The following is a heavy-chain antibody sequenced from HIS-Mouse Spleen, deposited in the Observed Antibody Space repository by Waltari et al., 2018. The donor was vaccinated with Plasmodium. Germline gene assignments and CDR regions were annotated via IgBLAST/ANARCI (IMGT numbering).Heavy chain of an antibody. CDR3: ARDRRTGTSYFDY. Sequence: QLQLQASGPGLVKPSETLSLTCTVSGGSISSSSYYWGWIRQPPGKGLEWIVSIDYSGRVYYNPSRKSGVTRSGDTSKNRFALKLSSVTAADTAVYYCARDRRTGTSYFDYWGQGTLVTVSS. CDR1: GGSISSSSYY. J-gene: IGHJ4*02. V-gene: IGHV4-39*07. CDR2: IDYSGRV. D-gene: IGHD1-7*01.